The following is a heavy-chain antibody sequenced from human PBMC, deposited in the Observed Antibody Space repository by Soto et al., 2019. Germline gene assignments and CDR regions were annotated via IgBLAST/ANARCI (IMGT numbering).Heavy chain of an antibody. V-gene: IGHV5-51*01. Sequence: GESLKISCKGSGYSFTSYWIGWVRQIPWKGLEWMGIIYPGDSDTRYSPSFQGQVTISADKSISTAYLQWSSLKASDTAMYYCARGPTYGDYGLDYYYMDVWGKVTTVTVSS. CDR3: ARGPTYGDYGLDYYYMDV. J-gene: IGHJ6*03. D-gene: IGHD4-17*01. CDR2: IYPGDSDT. CDR1: GYSFTSYW.